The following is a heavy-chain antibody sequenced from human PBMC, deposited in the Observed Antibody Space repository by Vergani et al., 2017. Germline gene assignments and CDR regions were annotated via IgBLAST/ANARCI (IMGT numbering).Heavy chain of an antibody. CDR3: ARAIYGDYNPSWYFDL. CDR2: TRNKANSYTT. V-gene: IGHV3-72*01. D-gene: IGHD4-17*01. CDR1: GFTFSDHY. Sequence: EVQLVESGGGLVQPGGSLRLSCAASGFTFSDHYMDWVRQAPGKGLEWVRRTRNKANSYTTEYAASVKGRFSISRDDSKNSLYLQMNSLKTEDTAVYYCARAIYGDYNPSWYFDLWGRGTLVTVSS. J-gene: IGHJ2*01.